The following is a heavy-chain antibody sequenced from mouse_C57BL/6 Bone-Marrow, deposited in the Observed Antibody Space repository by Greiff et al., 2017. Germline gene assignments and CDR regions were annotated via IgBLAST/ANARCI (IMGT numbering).Heavy chain of an antibody. V-gene: IGHV5-4*01. Sequence: EVQRVESGGGLVKPGGSLKLSCAASGFTFSSYAMSWVRQTPEKRLEWVATISDGGSYTYYPDNLKGRFTISRDNAKNNLYLQMSHLKSEDTAMYYCARDGYFLFAYWGQGTLVTVSA. CDR1: GFTFSSYA. CDR3: ARDGYFLFAY. CDR2: ISDGGSYT. J-gene: IGHJ3*01. D-gene: IGHD2-3*01.